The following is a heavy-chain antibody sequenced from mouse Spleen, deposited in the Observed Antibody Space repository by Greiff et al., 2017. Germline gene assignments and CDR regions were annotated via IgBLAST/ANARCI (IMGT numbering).Heavy chain of an antibody. Sequence: VNLVESGPELVKPGASVKISCKASGYAFGSPRRNWVKRRPGKGLEWIGRIYPGDGDTNYNGKFKGKATLTADKSSSTAYMQLSSRTSEDSAVYFCARSRWVFDYWGQGTTLTVSS. V-gene: IGHV1-82*01. J-gene: IGHJ2*01. CDR2: IYPGDGDT. CDR3: ARSRWVFDY. D-gene: IGHD1-1*02. CDR1: GYAFGSPR.